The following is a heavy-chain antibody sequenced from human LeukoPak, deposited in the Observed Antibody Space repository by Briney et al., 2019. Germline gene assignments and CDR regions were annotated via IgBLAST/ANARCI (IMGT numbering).Heavy chain of an antibody. V-gene: IGHV3-23*01. J-gene: IGHJ4*02. CDR2: ISGSGDNT. Sequence: GGSLRLSCAASGFTFDNYAMTWVRQAPGKGLEWVSGISGSGDNTYYADSVKGRFTVSRDNAKNTLYLQMNSLRAEDTAVYYCARDSSSVPEYWGQGTPVTVSS. D-gene: IGHD2-2*01. CDR3: ARDSSSVPEY. CDR1: GFTFDNYA.